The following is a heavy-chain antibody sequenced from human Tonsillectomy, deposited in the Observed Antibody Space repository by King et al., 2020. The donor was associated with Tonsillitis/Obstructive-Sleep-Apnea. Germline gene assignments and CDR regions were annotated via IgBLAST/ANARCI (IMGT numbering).Heavy chain of an antibody. CDR3: ARDPWSDCSSTICYGAFDI. CDR2: IKEDGSET. D-gene: IGHD2-2*01. Sequence: VQLVESGGTLVQPGGSLRLSCAASGFTFSRYWMTWVRQAPGKGLEWVANIKEDGSETHYVDSVRGRFTISRDNADNSLYLQMNSLRAEETAVYYCARDPWSDCSSTICYGAFDIWGQGTMVTVSS. J-gene: IGHJ3*02. V-gene: IGHV3-7*01. CDR1: GFTFSRYW.